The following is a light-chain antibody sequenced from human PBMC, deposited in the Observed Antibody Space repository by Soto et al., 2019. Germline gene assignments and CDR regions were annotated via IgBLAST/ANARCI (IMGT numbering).Light chain of an antibody. J-gene: IGLJ1*01. CDR3: SSFTGTSYV. CDR1: ITDVGSSNY. CDR2: DVS. Sequence: QSVLTQPASVSGSPGQSITISCTGTITDVGSSNYVSWYKQNPGKAPKLMICDVSNRPSGVSSRFSGSKSGNTASLTISGLQAEDEADYYCSSFTGTSYVFGTVTKVTVL. V-gene: IGLV2-14*01.